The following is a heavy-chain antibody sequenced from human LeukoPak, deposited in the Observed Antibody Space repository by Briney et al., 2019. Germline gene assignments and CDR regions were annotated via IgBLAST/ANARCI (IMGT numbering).Heavy chain of an antibody. CDR1: GFTFSSYA. D-gene: IGHD1-1*01. J-gene: IGHJ4*02. CDR3: AKKLEFDY. CDR2: ISYDGSNK. V-gene: IGHV3-30-3*01. Sequence: GGSLRLFCAASGFTFSSYAMHWVRQAPGKGLEWVAVISYDGSNKYYADSVKGRFTISRDNAKNTLYLQMNSLRAEDTAVYYCAKKLEFDYWGQGTLVTVSS.